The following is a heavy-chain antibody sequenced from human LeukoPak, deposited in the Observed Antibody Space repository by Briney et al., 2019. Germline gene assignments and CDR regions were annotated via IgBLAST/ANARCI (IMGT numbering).Heavy chain of an antibody. CDR3: ARDLDDSSGYRIPGEAFDI. Sequence: SETLSLTCTVSGGSISSSSYYWGWIRQPPGKGLEWIGSIYYSGSTYYNPSLKSRVTISVDTSKNQFSLKLSSVTAADTAVYYCARDLDDSSGYRIPGEAFDIWGQGTTVTVSS. D-gene: IGHD3-22*01. CDR1: GGSISSSSYY. J-gene: IGHJ3*02. V-gene: IGHV4-39*02. CDR2: IYYSGST.